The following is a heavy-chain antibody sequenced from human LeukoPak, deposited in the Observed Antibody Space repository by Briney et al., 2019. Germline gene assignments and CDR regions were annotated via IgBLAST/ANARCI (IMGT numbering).Heavy chain of an antibody. V-gene: IGHV3-53*01. CDR3: ARVGGDQVAY. CDR1: GFSVSGKY. Sequence: PGGSLRLSCAASGFSVSGKYMSWVRQGPGKGLEWGSLIYNSGKRHSADSVKGRFTISRDNSKNSLYLQMSSLSAEDTAVYYCARVGGDQVAYWGQGTLVTVSS. CDR2: IYNSGKR. J-gene: IGHJ4*02. D-gene: IGHD4-17*01.